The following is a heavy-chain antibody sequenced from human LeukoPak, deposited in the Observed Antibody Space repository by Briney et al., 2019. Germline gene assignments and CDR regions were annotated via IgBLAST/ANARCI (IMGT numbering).Heavy chain of an antibody. D-gene: IGHD3-22*01. V-gene: IGHV4-61*02. CDR2: IYNGGSA. CDR1: GGSMSSGNYY. CDR3: ARTDMTLVELRGALDM. J-gene: IGHJ3*02. Sequence: SSENLSLTCTVSGGSMSSGNYYWNWLRQSAGKGPEWIGRIYNGGSANYNPFLKSRVTISIDTSKKQFSLRLNSVTAADTAVYYCARTDMTLVELRGALDMWGQGTIVTVSP.